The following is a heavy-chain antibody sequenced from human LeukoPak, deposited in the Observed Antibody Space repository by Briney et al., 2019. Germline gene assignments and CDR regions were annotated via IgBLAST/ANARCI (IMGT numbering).Heavy chain of an antibody. Sequence: PGGSLRLSCAASGFTFSSYAMSWVRQAPGKGLEWVSAISGSGGSTYYADSVKGRFTISRDNSKNTLYLQMNSLRAEDTAVYYCAKDLLFYDFWGGYKFDYWGQGTLVTVSS. CDR2: ISGSGGST. V-gene: IGHV3-23*01. D-gene: IGHD3-3*01. J-gene: IGHJ4*02. CDR3: AKDLLFYDFWGGYKFDY. CDR1: GFTFSSYA.